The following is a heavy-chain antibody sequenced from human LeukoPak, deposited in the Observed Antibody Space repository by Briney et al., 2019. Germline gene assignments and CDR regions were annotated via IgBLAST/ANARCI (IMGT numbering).Heavy chain of an antibody. V-gene: IGHV3-66*01. CDR2: IYSGGST. CDR3: AGNYYDRSGYYA. CDR1: GFTVSSNY. J-gene: IGHJ5*02. Sequence: GGSLRLSCAASGFTVSSNYMSWVRQAPGKGLEWVSVIYSGGSTYYADSVEGRFTISRDNSKNTLYLQMNSLRADDTAVYYCAGNYYDRSGYYAWGQGTLVTVSS. D-gene: IGHD3-22*01.